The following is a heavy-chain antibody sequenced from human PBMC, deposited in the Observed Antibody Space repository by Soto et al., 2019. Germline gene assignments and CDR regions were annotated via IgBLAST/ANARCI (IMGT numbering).Heavy chain of an antibody. CDR1: GGSISSGGYY. Sequence: QVQLQESGPGLVKPSQTLSLTCTVSGGSISSGGYYWYWIRQHSGKGLEWIGFTYYSGTTYYNPSLKSRVTLSVDTYKNQFSLKLRSVTAADTAVYYCASRDVDTTMVGRDYWGQGTLVTVSS. CDR2: TYYSGTT. D-gene: IGHD5-18*01. CDR3: ASRDVDTTMVGRDY. J-gene: IGHJ4*02. V-gene: IGHV4-31*03.